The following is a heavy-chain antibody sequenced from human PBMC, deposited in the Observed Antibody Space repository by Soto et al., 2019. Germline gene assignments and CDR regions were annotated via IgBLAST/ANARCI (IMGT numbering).Heavy chain of an antibody. V-gene: IGHV4-31*03. CDR2: IYYSGST. CDR3: ARAHRGVLLFGEPFDY. D-gene: IGHD3-10*01. CDR1: GGSISSGGYY. J-gene: IGHJ4*02. Sequence: SETLSLTCTVSGGSISSGGYYLSWIRQHPGKGLEWIGYIYYSGSTYYNPSLKSRVTISVDTSKNQFSLKLSSVTAADTAVYYCARAHRGVLLFGEPFDYWGEGTLVPVS.